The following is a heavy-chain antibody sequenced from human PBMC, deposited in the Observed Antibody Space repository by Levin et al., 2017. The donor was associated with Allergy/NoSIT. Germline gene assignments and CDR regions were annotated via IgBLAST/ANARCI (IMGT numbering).Heavy chain of an antibody. J-gene: IGHJ4*02. CDR1: GFSFGRYA. Sequence: PGGSLRLSCAASGFSFGRYAMSWVRQAPGKGLEWVSAISGSGSTYYADSVKGRITISRDNSKNTLFLQMNTLRAEDTAVYYCAKTPSVVVASAPYYFDYWGQGTLVTVSS. D-gene: IGHD2-21*01. V-gene: IGHV3-23*01. CDR3: AKTPSVVVASAPYYFDY. CDR2: ISGSGST.